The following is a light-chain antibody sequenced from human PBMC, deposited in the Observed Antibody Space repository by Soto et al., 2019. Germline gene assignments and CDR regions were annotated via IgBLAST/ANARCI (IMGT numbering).Light chain of an antibody. CDR3: QQYNSYPWT. V-gene: IGKV1-5*01. CDR1: QSISSW. J-gene: IGKJ1*01. Sequence: DIQMTQSPSTLSASVGDRVTITCRASQSISSWLAWYKQKPGKAPKLLIYDASSLESGLPSTYSGSGSGTEFALTISSLKPDDFTTSYCQQYNSYPWTFGQGTKVEIK. CDR2: DAS.